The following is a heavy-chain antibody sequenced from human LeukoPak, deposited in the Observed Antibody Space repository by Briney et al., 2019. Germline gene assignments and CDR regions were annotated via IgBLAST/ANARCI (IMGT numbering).Heavy chain of an antibody. CDR2: ISDSGGNT. V-gene: IGHV3-23*01. CDR1: RFTFRSYA. D-gene: IGHD7-27*01. Sequence: GGSLRLSCVASRFTFRSYAMSCVREAPGKGLEWVSTISDSGGNTYSADSVKGRFTISRDNSKNKLYLQMNSLRADDTAVYYCAKRALGPQYYFDDWGREPWSPSPQ. CDR3: AKRALGPQYYFDD. J-gene: IGHJ4*02.